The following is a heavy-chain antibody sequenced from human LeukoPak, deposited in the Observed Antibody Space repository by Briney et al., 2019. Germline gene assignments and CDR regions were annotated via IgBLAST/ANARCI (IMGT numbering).Heavy chain of an antibody. D-gene: IGHD3-9*01. CDR3: ARSLRYFDWLSAGYYYYYMDV. Sequence: SSETLSLTCTVSGGSISSSSYYWGWIRQPPGKGLEWIGSIYYSGSTYYNPSLKSRVTISVDTSKNQFSLKLSSVTAADTAVYYCARSLRYFDWLSAGYYYYYMDVWGNGTTVTISS. CDR2: IYYSGST. V-gene: IGHV4-39*01. J-gene: IGHJ6*03. CDR1: GGSISSSSYY.